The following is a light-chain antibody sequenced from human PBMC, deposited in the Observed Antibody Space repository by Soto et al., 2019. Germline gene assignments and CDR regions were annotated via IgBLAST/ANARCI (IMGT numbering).Light chain of an antibody. Sequence: EIVLTQSPGTLSLSPGERATLSCRASQSVSSSYLAWYQQKPGQAPRLLIYGASTRATGIPARFGGSGSGTEFTLTISSLQSEDFAVYYCQRYNNWPITFGQGTRLEIK. CDR3: QRYNNWPIT. CDR1: QSVSSSY. CDR2: GAS. V-gene: IGKV3-15*01. J-gene: IGKJ5*01.